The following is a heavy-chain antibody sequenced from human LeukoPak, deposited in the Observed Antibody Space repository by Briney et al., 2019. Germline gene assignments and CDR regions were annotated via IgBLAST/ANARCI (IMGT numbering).Heavy chain of an antibody. Sequence: GESLKISCKVSGHSFTTFWIGWVRQVPGKGLEWMGIIYPGDSDVRYSPSFEGQVTISVDRSLTTAYLQWSSLKASDTAMYYCARYSSGSASYYFHEWGQGTLVTVSS. CDR1: GHSFTTFW. CDR3: ARYSSGSASYYFHE. J-gene: IGHJ4*02. D-gene: IGHD5-12*01. V-gene: IGHV5-51*01. CDR2: IYPGDSDV.